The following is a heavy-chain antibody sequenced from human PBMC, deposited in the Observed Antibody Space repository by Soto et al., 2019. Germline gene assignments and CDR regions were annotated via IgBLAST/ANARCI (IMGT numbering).Heavy chain of an antibody. CDR3: AKSPGGLDGYNSDYYGMDV. Sequence: EVHLLESGGDLVQPGGSLRLSCKASGLTFSTYAMSWVRQAPGKGLEWVSAIGGSGTGGRTYYADSVKGRFTISRDNSKNTVYLQMNGLRADDTAVYSCAKSPGGLDGYNSDYYGMDVWGQGTTVTVSS. D-gene: IGHD5-12*01. J-gene: IGHJ6*02. CDR2: IGGSGTGGRT. V-gene: IGHV3-23*01. CDR1: GLTFSTYA.